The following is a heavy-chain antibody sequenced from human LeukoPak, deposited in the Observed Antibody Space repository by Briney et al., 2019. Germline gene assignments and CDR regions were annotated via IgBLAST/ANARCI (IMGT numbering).Heavy chain of an antibody. CDR2: ISWNSGTI. CDR3: ARGGPYDSSGSLIPLDY. D-gene: IGHD3-22*01. Sequence: PGRSLRLSCAASGFTFDDYVMHWVRQTPGKGLEWVSGISWNSGTIDYADSVKGRFTISRDKAKNSLYLQMNSLRAADTALYYCARGGPYDSSGSLIPLDYWGQGTLVTVSS. J-gene: IGHJ4*02. V-gene: IGHV3-9*01. CDR1: GFTFDDYV.